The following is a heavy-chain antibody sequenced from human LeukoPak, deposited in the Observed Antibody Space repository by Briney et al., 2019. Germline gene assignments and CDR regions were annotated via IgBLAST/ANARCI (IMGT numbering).Heavy chain of an antibody. CDR1: GFTFSSYS. V-gene: IGHV3-21*01. Sequence: PGGSLRLSCAASGFTFSSYSMNWVRQAPGKGLEWVSSISSSSSCIYYADSVKGRFTISRDNAKNSLYLQMNSLRAEDTAVYYCARAPFTVTTLWATLGVGYFDYWGQGTLVTVSS. D-gene: IGHD4-17*01. CDR3: ARAPFTVTTLWATLGVGYFDY. J-gene: IGHJ4*02. CDR2: ISSSSSCI.